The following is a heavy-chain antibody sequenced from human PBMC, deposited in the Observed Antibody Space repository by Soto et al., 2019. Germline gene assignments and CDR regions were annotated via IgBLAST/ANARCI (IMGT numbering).Heavy chain of an antibody. Sequence: SETLSLTCSGSGGSMRSYYWNWLRQPAGKGLEWIGRIYSRGDTNYNPSVKSRVTMSVDTSKNEFSLRLNSVTAADTAVYYCARGFSSYYDILSGRLSESRYYYYGMDVWGQGTTVTVSS. V-gene: IGHV4-4*07. CDR1: GGSMRSYY. CDR3: ARGFSSYYDILSGRLSESRYYYYGMDV. CDR2: IYSRGDT. J-gene: IGHJ6*02. D-gene: IGHD3-9*01.